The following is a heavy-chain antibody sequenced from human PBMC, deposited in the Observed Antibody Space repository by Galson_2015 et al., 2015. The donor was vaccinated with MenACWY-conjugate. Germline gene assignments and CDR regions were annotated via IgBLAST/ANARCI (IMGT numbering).Heavy chain of an antibody. J-gene: IGHJ4*02. D-gene: IGHD6-19*01. CDR3: ARVQQPYSSDLFDY. CDR1: GYTFTSYG. V-gene: IGHV1-18*04. CDR2: IRAYNGNT. Sequence: SVKVSCKASGYTFTSYGISWVRQAPGKGLEWMGWIRAYNGNTNYAQKLQGRVTMTTDTSTSTAYMQLRSLRSDDTAVYYCARVQQPYSSDLFDYWGQGTLVTVSS.